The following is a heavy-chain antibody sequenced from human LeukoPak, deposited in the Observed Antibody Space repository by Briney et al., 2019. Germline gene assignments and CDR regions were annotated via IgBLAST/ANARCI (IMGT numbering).Heavy chain of an antibody. CDR2: ISSSSSYI. J-gene: IGHJ4*02. D-gene: IGHD6-19*01. Sequence: GGSLRLSCAASGFPFSTYTMNWVRQAPGKGLEWVSSISSSSSYIYYADSMKGRFTISRDNAKNSLYLQMNNLRAEDTAVYYCAKVYGSGWPPSSADYWGQGTLVTVSS. CDR1: GFPFSTYT. CDR3: AKVYGSGWPPSSADY. V-gene: IGHV3-21*01.